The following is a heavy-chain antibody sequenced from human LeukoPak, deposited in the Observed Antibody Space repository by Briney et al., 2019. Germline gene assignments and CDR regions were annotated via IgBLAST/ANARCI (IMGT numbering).Heavy chain of an antibody. D-gene: IGHD3-10*01. V-gene: IGHV3-30-3*02. CDR1: GFTFSSYA. CDR3: AKTLYDGSRSYFFDY. J-gene: IGHJ4*02. CDR2: ISYDGSNK. Sequence: GGSLRLSCAASGFTFSSYAMHWVRQAPGKGLEWVAVISYDGSNKYYADSVKGRFTISRDNSKNTLYLQMNSLRPEDTAVYYCAKTLYDGSRSYFFDYWGQGTLVTVSS.